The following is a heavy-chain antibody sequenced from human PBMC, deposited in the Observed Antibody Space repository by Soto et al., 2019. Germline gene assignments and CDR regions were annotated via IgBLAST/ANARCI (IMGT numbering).Heavy chain of an antibody. V-gene: IGHV3-23*01. CDR1: GFTFSNYA. D-gene: IGHD3-9*01. CDR3: AKDSFSTGYYYFDH. CDR2: ISGSGGST. J-gene: IGHJ4*02. Sequence: EVQLLESGGGLVQPGGSLRLSCAASGFTFSNYAMRWVRQAPGKGLEWVSGISGSGGSTDSADSVKGRFTISRDNSKKMLYLQMNGLRAEDTAVYYCAKDSFSTGYYYFDHWGQGAQVTVAS.